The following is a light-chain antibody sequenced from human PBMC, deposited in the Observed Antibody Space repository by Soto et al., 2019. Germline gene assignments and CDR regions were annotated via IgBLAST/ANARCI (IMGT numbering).Light chain of an antibody. CDR2: DAS. Sequence: EIVLTQSPAPLSLSPGETATLSCRASQSVSSSLAWYQQKPGQTPRLLIYDASNRATGIPARFSGSGSGTDFTLTVSSLEPEDFAVYYCRQRSSWPLTFGGGTKVEIK. CDR3: RQRSSWPLT. J-gene: IGKJ4*01. V-gene: IGKV3-11*01. CDR1: QSVSSS.